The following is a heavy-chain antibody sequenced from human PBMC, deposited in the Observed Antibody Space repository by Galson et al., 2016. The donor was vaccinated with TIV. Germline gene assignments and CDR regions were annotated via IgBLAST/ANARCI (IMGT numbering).Heavy chain of an antibody. Sequence: SLRLSCAASGFTVSSNFMSWVRQAPGKGLEWISIIYSDGRTYYTESVKGRFTISRDDSRNTLYLQMNALRAEDTAIYYCARELGESASENYYGDWGQGALVTVS. CDR2: IYSDGRT. D-gene: IGHD1-26*01. CDR1: GFTVSSNF. CDR3: ARELGESASENYYGD. J-gene: IGHJ4*02. V-gene: IGHV3-53*01.